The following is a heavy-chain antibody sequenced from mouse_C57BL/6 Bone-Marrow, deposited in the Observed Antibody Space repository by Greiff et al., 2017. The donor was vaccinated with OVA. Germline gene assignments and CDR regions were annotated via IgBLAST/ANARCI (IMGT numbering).Heavy chain of an antibody. V-gene: IGHV1-64*01. Sequence: QVQLQQPGAELVKPGASVKLSCKASGYTFTSYWMHWVKQRPGQGLEWIGMIHPNSGSTNYNEKFKSKATLTVDKSSSTAYMQLSSLTSEDSAVYYCARKGSYYDGYLAYWGQGTLVTVSA. D-gene: IGHD2-3*01. CDR1: GYTFTSYW. CDR2: IHPNSGST. J-gene: IGHJ3*01. CDR3: ARKGSYYDGYLAY.